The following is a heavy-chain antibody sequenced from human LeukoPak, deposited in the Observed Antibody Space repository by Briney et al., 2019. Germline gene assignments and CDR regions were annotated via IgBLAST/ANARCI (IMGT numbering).Heavy chain of an antibody. CDR2: INPSGGST. CDR1: GYTFTGYY. D-gene: IGHD6-6*01. V-gene: IGHV1-46*01. J-gene: IGHJ4*02. Sequence: GASAKVSCKASGYTFTGYYMHWVRQAPGQGLEWMGIINPSGGSTSYAQKFQGRVTMTRDMSTSTVYMELSSLRSEDTAVYYCAREDQQLVFNYWGQGTLVTVSS. CDR3: AREDQQLVFNY.